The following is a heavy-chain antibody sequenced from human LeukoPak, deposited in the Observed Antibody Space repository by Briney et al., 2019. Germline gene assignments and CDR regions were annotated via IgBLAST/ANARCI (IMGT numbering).Heavy chain of an antibody. CDR3: ARDWSARGNSMDV. D-gene: IGHD2-15*01. Sequence: PGGCLRLACAGSGFTSSRYRMSWVRQAPGKGLEWVAMMKEAGNEKYYVDSVKGRFTISRDNSKNSLYLQMNSLRAEGTAVYYCARDWSARGNSMDVWGQGTTVTVSS. CDR2: MKEAGNEK. V-gene: IGHV3-7*05. CDR1: GFTSSRYR. J-gene: IGHJ6*02.